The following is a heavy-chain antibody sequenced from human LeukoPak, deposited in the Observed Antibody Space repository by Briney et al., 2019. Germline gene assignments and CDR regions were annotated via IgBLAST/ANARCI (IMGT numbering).Heavy chain of an antibody. CDR2: IYYSGST. Sequence: PSETLSLTCTVYGGSISNYFWSWIRQPPGKELEYIGHIYYSGSTNYNPSLKSRVTISVDTSNNQFSLRLSSVTAADTAVYYCARVPRYYYGSGSYSQYMDVWGKGTTVTVSS. CDR1: GGSISNYF. D-gene: IGHD3-10*01. J-gene: IGHJ6*04. V-gene: IGHV4-59*01. CDR3: ARVPRYYYGSGSYSQYMDV.